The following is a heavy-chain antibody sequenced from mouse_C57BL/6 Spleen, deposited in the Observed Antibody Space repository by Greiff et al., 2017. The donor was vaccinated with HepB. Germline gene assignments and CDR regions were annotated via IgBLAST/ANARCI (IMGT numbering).Heavy chain of an antibody. J-gene: IGHJ3*01. CDR3: ARGKGNYVWFAY. CDR1: GYTFTSYG. D-gene: IGHD2-1*01. Sequence: VKLMESGAELARPGASVKLSCKASGYTFTSYGISWVKQRTGQGLEWIGEIYPRSGNTYYNEKFKGKATLTADKSSSTAYMELRSLTSEDSAVYFCARGKGNYVWFAYWGQGTLVTVSA. V-gene: IGHV1-81*01. CDR2: IYPRSGNT.